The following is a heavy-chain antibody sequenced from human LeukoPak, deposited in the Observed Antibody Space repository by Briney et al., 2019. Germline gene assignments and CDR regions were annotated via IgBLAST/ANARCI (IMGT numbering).Heavy chain of an antibody. Sequence: SETLSLTCTVSGGSISSSSYYWGWIRQPPGKGLEWIGSIYYSGSTYYNPSLKSRVTISVDTSKNQSSLKLSSVTAADTAVYYCARLYSSGWYGDYWGQGTLVTVSS. D-gene: IGHD6-19*01. CDR2: IYYSGST. V-gene: IGHV4-39*01. CDR3: ARLYSSGWYGDY. CDR1: GGSISSSSYY. J-gene: IGHJ4*02.